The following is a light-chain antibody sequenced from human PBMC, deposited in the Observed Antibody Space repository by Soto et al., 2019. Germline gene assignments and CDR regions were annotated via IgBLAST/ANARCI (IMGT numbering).Light chain of an antibody. CDR1: SSNIGAGYD. CDR2: GNS. Sequence: QSVLTQPPSVSGAPGQRVTISCTGSSSNIGAGYDVHWYQQLPGTAPKLLIYGNSNRPSVVPDRFSGSKSGTSAYLAITGLQAEDEADYYCQSYDSSLSGSHVVFGGGTKVTVL. J-gene: IGLJ2*01. V-gene: IGLV1-40*01. CDR3: QSYDSSLSGSHVV.